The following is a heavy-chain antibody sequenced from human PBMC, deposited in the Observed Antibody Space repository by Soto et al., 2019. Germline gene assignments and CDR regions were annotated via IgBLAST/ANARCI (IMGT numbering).Heavy chain of an antibody. V-gene: IGHV4-39*01. D-gene: IGHD1-1*01. CDR2: VYYSGRS. CDR1: GGLIRSNNHY. J-gene: IGHJ5*02. CDR3: ALRPAFTTNRFHP. Sequence: QVQLQESGPGLVKPSETLSLTCTVSGGLIRSNNHYWGWVRQPPGKGLEWIGFVYYSGRSYYNPVLKVRVHRSVNISKNQVLLKLTPVPAADPGVYYLALRPAFTTNRFHPRGQGILVTASS.